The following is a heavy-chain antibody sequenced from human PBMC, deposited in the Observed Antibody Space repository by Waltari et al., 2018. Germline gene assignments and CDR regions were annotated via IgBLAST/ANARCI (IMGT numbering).Heavy chain of an antibody. D-gene: IGHD3-10*01. Sequence: QVQLVQSGAEVKKPGASVKVSCKASGYTFTSYYMHWVRQAPGQGLEWMGIINPSDGSTSYAQKFQGRVTMTRDTSTSTVYMELSSLGSEDTAVYYCARDKVGRNYYGSGRFDYWGQGTLVTVSS. CDR2: INPSDGST. CDR1: GYTFTSYY. V-gene: IGHV1-46*01. CDR3: ARDKVGRNYYGSGRFDY. J-gene: IGHJ4*02.